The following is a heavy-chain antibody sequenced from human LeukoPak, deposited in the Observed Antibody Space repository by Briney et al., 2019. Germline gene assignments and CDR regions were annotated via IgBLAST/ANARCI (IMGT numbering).Heavy chain of an antibody. V-gene: IGHV3-7*05. CDR1: GFTLSAYW. CDR2: IKQDGSEK. CDR3: ARDPGTDAFDI. J-gene: IGHJ3*02. D-gene: IGHD1-1*01. Sequence: GGSLRLSCAASGFTLSAYWMSWVCQAPGKGLEWVANIKQDGSEKYYVDSVRGRFTISRDNAKNSLYLQMNSLRAEDTAVYYCARDPGTDAFDIWGQGTMVTVSS.